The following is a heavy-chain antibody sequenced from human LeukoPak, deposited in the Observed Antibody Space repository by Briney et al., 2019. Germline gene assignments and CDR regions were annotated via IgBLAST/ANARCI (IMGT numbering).Heavy chain of an antibody. V-gene: IGHV1-8*03. J-gene: IGHJ4*02. D-gene: IGHD5-18*01. CDR2: MNPNSGNT. CDR1: GYTFTSYD. CDR3: ERGGGYSYGSFDY. Sequence: VASVKVSCKASGYTFTSYDINWVRQATGQGLEWMGWMNPNSGNTGYAQKFQGRVTITRNTSISTAYMELSSLRSEDTAVYYCERGGGYSYGSFDYWGQGTLVTVSS.